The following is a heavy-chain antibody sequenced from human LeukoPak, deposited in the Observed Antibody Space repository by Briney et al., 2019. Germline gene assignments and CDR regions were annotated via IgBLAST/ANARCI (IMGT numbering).Heavy chain of an antibody. CDR1: GYSISSGYY. CDR3: ARVYSSPYYYMDV. CDR2: IYHSGST. D-gene: IGHD6-13*01. Sequence: PSETLSLTCAVSGYSISSGYYWGWIRQPPGKGLGWIGSIYHSGSTYYNPSLKSRVTISVDTSKNQFSLKLSSVTAADTAVYYCARVYSSPYYYMDVWGKGTTVTVSS. J-gene: IGHJ6*03. V-gene: IGHV4-38-2*01.